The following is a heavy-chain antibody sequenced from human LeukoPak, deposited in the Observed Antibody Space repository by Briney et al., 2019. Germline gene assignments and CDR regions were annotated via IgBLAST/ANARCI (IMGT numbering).Heavy chain of an antibody. Sequence: GGSLRLSCAATGFTFSSYAMSWVRQAPGRGLEWVSYIITTSSTTQYADSVKGRFTISRDNAGNSLYLQMNSLRDEDTAAYFCARNSGWGYFDYWGQGALVTVSS. J-gene: IGHJ4*02. V-gene: IGHV3-48*02. CDR3: ARNSGWGYFDY. D-gene: IGHD6-19*01. CDR2: IITTSSTT. CDR1: GFTFSSYA.